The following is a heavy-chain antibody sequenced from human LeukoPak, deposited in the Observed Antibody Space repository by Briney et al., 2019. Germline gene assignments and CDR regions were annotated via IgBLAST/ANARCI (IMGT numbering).Heavy chain of an antibody. CDR1: GGSISSGGYY. D-gene: IGHD6-13*01. CDR3: ARDRPSDSSSWYYYYGMDV. J-gene: IGHJ6*04. V-gene: IGHV4-31*03. CDR2: IYYSGST. Sequence: SQTLSLTCTVSGGSISSGGYYWSWIRQHPGKGLEWIGYIYYSGSTYYNPSLKSRVTISVDTSKNQFTLKLSSVTAADTAVYYCARDRPSDSSSWYYYYGMDVWGKGTTVTVFS.